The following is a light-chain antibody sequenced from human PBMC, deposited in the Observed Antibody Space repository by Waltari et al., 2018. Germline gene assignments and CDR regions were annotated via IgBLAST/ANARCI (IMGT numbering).Light chain of an antibody. CDR3: TSYTTSVTWV. V-gene: IGLV2-14*01. CDR1: SSDIGGHNY. CDR2: EVT. Sequence: QSALTQPASVSGSPGQPITISCTGTSSDIGGHNYVSWYQQHPGKAPKLVIFEVTTRPSGVSNRFSGSKSGNTASLTISGLQAEDEADYYCTSYTTSVTWVFGGGTKVTVL. J-gene: IGLJ3*02.